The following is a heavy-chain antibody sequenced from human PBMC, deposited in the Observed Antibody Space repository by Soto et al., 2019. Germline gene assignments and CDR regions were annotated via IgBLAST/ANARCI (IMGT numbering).Heavy chain of an antibody. J-gene: IGHJ4*02. D-gene: IGHD2-8*01. CDR2: ISGSDGST. CDR3: AKGPGMYSDFDC. V-gene: IGHV3-23*01. Sequence: EVQRLESGGGLVQPGGSLRLSCAASGFTFSSYAMSWVRQAPGKGLEWVSAISGSDGSTFYADSVKGRFTISRDDSKNTLYLQMNSLRAEDTAVYYCAKGPGMYSDFDCWGQGTLVTVSS. CDR1: GFTFSSYA.